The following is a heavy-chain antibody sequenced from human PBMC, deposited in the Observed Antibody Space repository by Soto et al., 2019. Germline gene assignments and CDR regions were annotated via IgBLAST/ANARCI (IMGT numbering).Heavy chain of an antibody. J-gene: IGHJ4*02. Sequence: GGSLRLSCAASGFTFSDYSMNWVRQAPGKGLEWVSYISSSGTSIYYADSVKGRFTISRDNAKDSLYLQMNSLRDEDTAIYYCARDYFALTPWWFDYWGQGTLVTVSS. D-gene: IGHD2-15*01. CDR2: ISSSGTSI. CDR3: ARDYFALTPWWFDY. V-gene: IGHV3-48*02. CDR1: GFTFSDYS.